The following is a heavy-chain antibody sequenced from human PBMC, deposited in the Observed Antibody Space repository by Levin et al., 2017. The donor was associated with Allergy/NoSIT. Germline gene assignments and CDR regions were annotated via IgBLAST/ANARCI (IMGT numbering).Heavy chain of an antibody. CDR3: ARGDEYSSSLDY. D-gene: IGHD6-6*01. CDR1: GGSISSSSYY. CDR2: IYYSGST. Sequence: SCAVSGGSISSSSYYWGWIRQPPGKGLEWIGSIYYSGSTYYNPSLKSRVTISVDTSKNQFSLKLSSVTAADTAVYYCARGDEYSSSLDYWGQGTLVTVSS. V-gene: IGHV4-39*07. J-gene: IGHJ4*02.